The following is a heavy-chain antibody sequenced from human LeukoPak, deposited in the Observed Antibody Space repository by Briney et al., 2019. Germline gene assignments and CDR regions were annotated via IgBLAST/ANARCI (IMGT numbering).Heavy chain of an antibody. CDR2: IASKTDGGAT. J-gene: IGHJ4*02. D-gene: IGHD3-10*01. V-gene: IGHV3-15*07. Sequence: PGGSLRLSCSASGLAFTNAWMNWVRQAPGEGLDWVGRIASKTDGGATVDAAPVKGRFTISRDDSKNTLNLQMNSLKTEDTAFYYCTTGIRGDWGQGTLVTVSS. CDR1: GLAFTNAW. CDR3: TTGIRGD.